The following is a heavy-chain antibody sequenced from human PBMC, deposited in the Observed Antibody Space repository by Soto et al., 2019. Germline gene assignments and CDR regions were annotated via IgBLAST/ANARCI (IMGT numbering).Heavy chain of an antibody. Sequence: QVQLQESGPGLVEPSQTLSLTCTVSGGSISSGVYYWSWIRQHPGKGLEWIGCIHHSGNNYYNPSLKSRVTIAVDTSNNQFSLKLTSVTAADTAVYYCARGVYYWGQGTLVTVSS. CDR3: ARGVYY. D-gene: IGHD2-8*01. CDR1: GGSISSGVYY. CDR2: IHHSGNN. J-gene: IGHJ4*02. V-gene: IGHV4-31*03.